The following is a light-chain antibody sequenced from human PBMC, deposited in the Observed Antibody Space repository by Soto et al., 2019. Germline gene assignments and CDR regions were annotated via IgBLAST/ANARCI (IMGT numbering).Light chain of an antibody. CDR2: GAS. Sequence: EIVMTQSPATLSVSPGERATPSCRASQSVSSNLAWYQQKPGQAPRLLIYGASTRATGIPARFSGSGSGTEFTLTISSLQSEDFAVYYCQQYNNWPPMTFGQGTKVDI. CDR3: QQYNNWPPMT. V-gene: IGKV3-15*01. J-gene: IGKJ1*01. CDR1: QSVSSN.